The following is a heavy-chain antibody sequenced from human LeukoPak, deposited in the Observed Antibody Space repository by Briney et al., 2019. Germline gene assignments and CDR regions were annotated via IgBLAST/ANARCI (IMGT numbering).Heavy chain of an antibody. V-gene: IGHV4-39*07. CDR2: IYYSGST. J-gene: IGHJ4*02. CDR3: ARVMSYGSGSYYVYYFEY. D-gene: IGHD3-10*01. Sequence: SETLSLTCTVSGGSISSSSYYWGWIRQPPGKGLEWIGSIYYSGSTYYNPSLKSRVTISVDTSKNQFSLKLSSVTAADTAVYYCARVMSYGSGSYYVYYFEYWGQGTLVTVSS. CDR1: GGSISSSSYY.